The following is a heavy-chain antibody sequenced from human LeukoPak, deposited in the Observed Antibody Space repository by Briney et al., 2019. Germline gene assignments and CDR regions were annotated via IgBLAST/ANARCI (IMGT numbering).Heavy chain of an antibody. V-gene: IGHV3-30*02. J-gene: IGHJ5*02. Sequence: GGSLRLSCAASGFTFSSYGMHWVRQAPGKGLEWVAFIRYDGSNKYYADSVRGRFTISRDNAKDSLYLQMNSLRAEDTAVYYCARDLGQYYDTSDNWFDPWGQGTLVTVSS. CDR2: IRYDGSNK. CDR1: GFTFSSYG. D-gene: IGHD3-22*01. CDR3: ARDLGQYYDTSDNWFDP.